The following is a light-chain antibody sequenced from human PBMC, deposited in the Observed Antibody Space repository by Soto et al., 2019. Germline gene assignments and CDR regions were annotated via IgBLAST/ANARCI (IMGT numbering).Light chain of an antibody. V-gene: IGKV3-20*01. Sequence: EIVLTQSPGTLSLSPGERATLSCRASQSVSRNYLAWYQQKPGQAPRLLIYGASGRATGIPDRFTGSGSGTDFTLTISRLEPEDFAVYYCQQYGSSPWTFGQGTKVEIK. CDR2: GAS. CDR3: QQYGSSPWT. J-gene: IGKJ1*01. CDR1: QSVSRNY.